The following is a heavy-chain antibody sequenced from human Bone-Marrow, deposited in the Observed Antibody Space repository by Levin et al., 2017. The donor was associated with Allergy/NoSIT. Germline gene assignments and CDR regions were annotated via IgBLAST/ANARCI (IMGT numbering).Heavy chain of an antibody. CDR2: IRQDGSEK. CDR3: VRTSYGGFEMEY. Sequence: GGSLRLSCVVSGFNFNSYWMSWVRQAPGKGLEWVANIRQDGSEKNYVESVKGRFTISRDNAKNSLVLQMDSLTVEDTATYYCVRTSYGGFEMEYWGLGPQVTVSS. V-gene: IGHV3-7*01. J-gene: IGHJ4*02. CDR1: GFNFNSYW. D-gene: IGHD5-12*01.